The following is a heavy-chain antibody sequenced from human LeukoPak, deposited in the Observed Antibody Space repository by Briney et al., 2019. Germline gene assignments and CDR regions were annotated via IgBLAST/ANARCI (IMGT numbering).Heavy chain of an antibody. CDR1: GYTFSAYA. CDR2: IDADTGDT. CDR3: ARGSTSDWPLDH. J-gene: IGHJ4*02. V-gene: IGHV1-3*01. Sequence: ASVKVSCKASGYTFSAYAIHWVRQAPGQRFEWMGWIDADTGDTRYSQKFLGRVTITRDTSASTAYMELSSLKSEDTAVYYCARGSTSDWPLDHWGQETLVTISS. D-gene: IGHD6-19*01.